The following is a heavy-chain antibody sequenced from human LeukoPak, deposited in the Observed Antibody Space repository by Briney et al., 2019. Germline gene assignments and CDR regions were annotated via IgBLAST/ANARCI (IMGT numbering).Heavy chain of an antibody. V-gene: IGHV3-23*01. CDR2: IYDDNT. J-gene: IGHJ4*02. CDR1: GFTVSAYA. CDR3: ARDSGGSGSYYGY. Sequence: GGSLRLSCAASGFTVSAYAMAWVRQAPGKGLEWVSTIYDDNTYYADSVKGRFAISTDNSKNTLYLQMNSLRVEDTAVYYCARDSGGSGSYYGYWGQGTLVTVSS. D-gene: IGHD3-10*01.